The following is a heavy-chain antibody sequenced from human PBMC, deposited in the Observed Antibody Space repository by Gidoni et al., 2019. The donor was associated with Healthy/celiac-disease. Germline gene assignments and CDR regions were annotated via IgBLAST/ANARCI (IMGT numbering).Heavy chain of an antibody. Sequence: EVQLLESGGGLVQPGGSLRLSCAASGFTFSRYAMSWVRQAPGKGLEWGSAIRGSGGSTYYADSVKGRFTISRDNSKNTLYLQMNSQRAEDTAVYYCAKDLKVRGVNRSATWGQGTLVTVSS. CDR1: GFTFSRYA. CDR2: IRGSGGST. D-gene: IGHD3-10*01. CDR3: AKDLKVRGVNRSAT. V-gene: IGHV3-23*01. J-gene: IGHJ4*02.